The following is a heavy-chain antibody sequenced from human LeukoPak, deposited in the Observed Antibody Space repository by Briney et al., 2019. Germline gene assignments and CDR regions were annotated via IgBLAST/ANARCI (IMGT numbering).Heavy chain of an antibody. D-gene: IGHD3-9*01. J-gene: IGHJ4*02. Sequence: SVKVSCKASGYTFIGYYIYWVRQAPGQGLEWMGWINPNSGGTNYAQNFQGRVTMTRDTSISTAYMELSRLTSDDTAVYYCARELDLSFFDYWGQGTLVTVSS. V-gene: IGHV1-2*02. CDR2: INPNSGGT. CDR1: GYTFIGYY. CDR3: ARELDLSFFDY.